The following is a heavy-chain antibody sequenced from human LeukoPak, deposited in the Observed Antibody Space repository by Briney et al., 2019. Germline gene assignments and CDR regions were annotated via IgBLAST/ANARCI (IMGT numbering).Heavy chain of an antibody. J-gene: IGHJ4*02. Sequence: PGGSLRLSCAASGFIVSNNCMSWVRQAPGKGLEWVSVIYSGGSTSYADSVKGRFTISRDNSKNTLYLQLNSLRAEDTAVYYCARDPKYYDTSGYYLGYWGQGTLVTVSS. V-gene: IGHV3-53*01. CDR1: GFIVSNNC. D-gene: IGHD3-22*01. CDR3: ARDPKYYDTSGYYLGY. CDR2: IYSGGST.